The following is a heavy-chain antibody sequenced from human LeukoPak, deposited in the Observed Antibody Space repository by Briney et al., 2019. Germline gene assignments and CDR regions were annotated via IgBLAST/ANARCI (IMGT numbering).Heavy chain of an antibody. Sequence: GGSLRLSCAASGFTFSGSAMHWVRQASGKGLEWVGRIRSKANGYTTAYGASVKGRFTISRDDSQRATYVQMNSLKIEDTAVYYCAKDLRYSGIAAPYYFDYWGQGTLVTVSS. V-gene: IGHV3-73*01. CDR1: GFTFSGSA. D-gene: IGHD6-13*01. CDR3: AKDLRYSGIAAPYYFDY. CDR2: IRSKANGYTT. J-gene: IGHJ4*02.